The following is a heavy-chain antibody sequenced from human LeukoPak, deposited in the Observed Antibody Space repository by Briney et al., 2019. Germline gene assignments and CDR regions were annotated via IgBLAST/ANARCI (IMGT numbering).Heavy chain of an antibody. J-gene: IGHJ4*02. D-gene: IGHD4-17*01. CDR3: AKPKPSYGDDYFDY. CDR1: GGSFSGYY. CDR2: INHSGST. V-gene: IGHV4-34*01. Sequence: SETLSLTCAVYGGSFSGYYWSWIRQPPGKGLEWIGEINHSGSTNYNPSLKSRVTLSVDTSKNQFSLKLSSVTAADTAVYYCAKPKPSYGDDYFDYWGQGTLVTVSS.